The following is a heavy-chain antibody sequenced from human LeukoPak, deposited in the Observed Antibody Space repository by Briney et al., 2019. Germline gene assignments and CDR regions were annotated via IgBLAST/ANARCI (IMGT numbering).Heavy chain of an antibody. CDR2: ISWNSGSI. CDR1: GFTFDDYA. V-gene: IGHV3-9*01. Sequence: PGRSLRLSCAASGFTFDDYAMHWVRQAPGKGLEWVSGISWNSGSIGYADSVKGRFTISRDNAENTLYLQMNSLRAEDTAVYYCARHLNYYLDYWGQGTLVTVSS. CDR3: ARHLNYYLDY. J-gene: IGHJ4*02. D-gene: IGHD3-10*01.